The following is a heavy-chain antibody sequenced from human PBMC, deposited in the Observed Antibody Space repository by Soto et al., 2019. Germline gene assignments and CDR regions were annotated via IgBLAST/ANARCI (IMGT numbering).Heavy chain of an antibody. Sequence: PGGSLRLSCAASGFTFSSYGMHWVRQAPGKGLEWVAVIWYDGSNKYYADSVKGRFTISRDNSKNTLYLQMNSLRAEDTAVYYCARDPPPVLRFLEWLSTYYYGMDVWGQGSTVTVSS. CDR3: ARDPPPVLRFLEWLSTYYYGMDV. CDR2: IWYDGSNK. D-gene: IGHD3-3*01. V-gene: IGHV3-33*01. J-gene: IGHJ6*02. CDR1: GFTFSSYG.